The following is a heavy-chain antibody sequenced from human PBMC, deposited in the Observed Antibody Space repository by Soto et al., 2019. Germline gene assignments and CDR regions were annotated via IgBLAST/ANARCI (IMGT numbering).Heavy chain of an antibody. D-gene: IGHD4-17*01. CDR2: INHSGGT. CDR1: GGSFSGYY. V-gene: IGHV4-34*01. Sequence: SETLSLTCAVYGGSFSGYYWSWIRQPPGKGLEWIGEINHSGGTNYNPSLKSRVTISVDTSKNQFSLKLSSVTAADTAVYYCARVLRYYYMDVWGKGTTVTVSS. CDR3: ARVLRYYYMDV. J-gene: IGHJ6*03.